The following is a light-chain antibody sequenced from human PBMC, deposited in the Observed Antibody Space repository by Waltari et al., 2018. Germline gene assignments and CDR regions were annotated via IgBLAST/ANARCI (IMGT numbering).Light chain of an antibody. CDR1: SSDVGSYNL. CDR3: ATWDGSLEGYV. Sequence: QSALTRPASVSGSPGQSITISCTGTSSDVGSYNLVSWYQQHPGKAPKLMIYEGSRRPSGVANRFSGFRSGTSGYRAISGLQSDDEADYYCATWDGSLEGYVFGTGTKVSVL. V-gene: IGLV2-14*02. J-gene: IGLJ1*01. CDR2: EGS.